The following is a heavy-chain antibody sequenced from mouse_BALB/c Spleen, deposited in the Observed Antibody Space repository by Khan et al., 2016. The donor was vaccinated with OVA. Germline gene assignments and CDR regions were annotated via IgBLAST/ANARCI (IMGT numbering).Heavy chain of an antibody. CDR2: IWGGGGT. CDR1: GFSLSRYI. D-gene: IGHD2-14*01. CDR3: ARGYYRYDGYYAMDY. Sequence: QVQLKKSGPGLVAPSQSLSITCTVSGFSLSRYIINWVRQPPGKGLEWLGMIWGGGGTDYNSTLKSRLSISKDNSKSQVFLKMNSLQTDDTAMYYCARGYYRYDGYYAMDYWGQGTSVTVSS. J-gene: IGHJ4*01. V-gene: IGHV2-6-4*01.